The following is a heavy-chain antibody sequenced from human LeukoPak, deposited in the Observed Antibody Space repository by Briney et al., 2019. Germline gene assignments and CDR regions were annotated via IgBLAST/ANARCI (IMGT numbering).Heavy chain of an antibody. V-gene: IGHV1-2*02. CDR1: GYTFTSYY. D-gene: IGHD6-19*01. Sequence: ASVKVSCKASGYTFTSYYMHWMRQAPGQGPEWMGWMNPTSGGANYAQKFQGRVTMTRDTSITTAYMELSSLRSDDTAVYYCAPRRVAADKGFDYWGQGTLDTVSS. J-gene: IGHJ4*02. CDR2: MNPTSGGA. CDR3: APRRVAADKGFDY.